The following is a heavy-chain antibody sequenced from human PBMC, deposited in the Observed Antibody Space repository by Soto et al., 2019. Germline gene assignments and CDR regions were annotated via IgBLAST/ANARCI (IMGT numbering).Heavy chain of an antibody. Sequence: SETLSLTCTVSCGSISSYYWSWIRQPPGKGLEWIGYIYYSGSTNYNPSLKSRVTISVDTSKNQFSLKLSSVTAADTAVYYCARGAQLRYFDWLFYFDYWGQGTLVTVSS. J-gene: IGHJ4*02. CDR1: CGSISSYY. V-gene: IGHV4-59*01. D-gene: IGHD3-9*01. CDR3: ARGAQLRYFDWLFYFDY. CDR2: IYYSGST.